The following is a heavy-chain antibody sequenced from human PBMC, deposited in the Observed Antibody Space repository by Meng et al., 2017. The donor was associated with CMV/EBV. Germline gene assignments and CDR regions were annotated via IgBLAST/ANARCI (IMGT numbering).Heavy chain of an antibody. D-gene: IGHD3-16*02. V-gene: IGHV3-23*01. J-gene: IGHJ4*02. CDR3: ARDYLRQNDY. Sequence: GESLKISGAASGFTFSSHARSWVRQAPGKGLEWVSAISGSGGSTYYADSVKGRFTISRDNSKKTLYLQMNSLRAEDTAVYYCARDYLRQNDYWGQGTLVTVSS. CDR2: ISGSGGST. CDR1: GFTFSSHA.